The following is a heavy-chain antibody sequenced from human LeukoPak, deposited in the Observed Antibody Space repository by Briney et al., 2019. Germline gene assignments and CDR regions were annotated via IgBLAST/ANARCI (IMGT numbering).Heavy chain of an antibody. CDR2: ISWDGGST. CDR1: GFTFDDYT. J-gene: IGHJ4*02. Sequence: GGSLRLSCAASGFTFDDYTMHWVRQAPGKGLEWVSLISWDGGSTYYADSVKGRFPISRDNSKNSLYLQMNSLRTEDTALYYCAKDGNGGIQLWSQEDPYYFDYWGQGTLVTVSS. V-gene: IGHV3-43*01. D-gene: IGHD5-18*01. CDR3: AKDGNGGIQLWSQEDPYYFDY.